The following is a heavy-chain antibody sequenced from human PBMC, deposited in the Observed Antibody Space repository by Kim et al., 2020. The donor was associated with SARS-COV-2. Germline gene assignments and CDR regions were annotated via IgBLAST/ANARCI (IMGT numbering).Heavy chain of an antibody. V-gene: IGHV1-18*01. CDR3: AREWGGGWFDP. J-gene: IGHJ5*02. Sequence: PKFAEKVQGRLTLTADRSTSTAYMELTSLQSDDTAVYYCAREWGGGWFDPWGQGTLVTVSS. D-gene: IGHD3-16*01. CDR2: P.